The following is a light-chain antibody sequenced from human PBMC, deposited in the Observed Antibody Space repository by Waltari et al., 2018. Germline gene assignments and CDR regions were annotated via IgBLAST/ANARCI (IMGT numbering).Light chain of an antibody. V-gene: IGKV3-15*01. CDR1: QSVGSK. CDR3: LQYNHWPPWT. Sequence: EIVLTQSPATLSVSPGERATLSCRASQSVGSKIAWYQKKPGEAPRLLIYDAYTRATGIPARFTGSGSGTEFTLTISSLQSEDFAVYHCLQYNHWPPWTFGQGTKVEIK. CDR2: DAY. J-gene: IGKJ1*01.